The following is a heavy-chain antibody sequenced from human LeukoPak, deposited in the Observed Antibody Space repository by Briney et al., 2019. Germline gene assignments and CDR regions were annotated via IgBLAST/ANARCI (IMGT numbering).Heavy chain of an antibody. CDR3: ARSARLMKGVVEVTALDD. V-gene: IGHV3-48*03. CDR2: LSSSGSAF. D-gene: IGHD3-3*01. J-gene: IGHJ4*02. CDR1: GFTFRSYE. Sequence: GGSLRLSCEDSGFTFRSYEMNWVRQAPGKGLEWIAYLSSSGSAFSYADSVKGRFTIARDDAKNSVYLEMNSLRADDTAVYYCARSARLMKGVVEVTALDDWGQGTLVTVSS.